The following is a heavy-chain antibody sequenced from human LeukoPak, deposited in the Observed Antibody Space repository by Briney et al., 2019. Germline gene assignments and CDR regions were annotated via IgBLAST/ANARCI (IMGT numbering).Heavy chain of an antibody. V-gene: IGHV3-48*01. CDR1: GFTFSTYW. J-gene: IGHJ3*02. CDR2: IRSRDGTV. CDR3: VRDQAYAFDI. Sequence: GGSLSLSCSASGFTFSTYWMSWVRQAPGKGLEWISYIRSRDGTVSYADSVEGRFTISTDTAKTSLFLQMNGLSADDTAVYYCVRDQAYAFDIWGQGTMVTVSS.